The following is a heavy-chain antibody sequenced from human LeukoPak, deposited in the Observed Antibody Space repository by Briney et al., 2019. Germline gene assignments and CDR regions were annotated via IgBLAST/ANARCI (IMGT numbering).Heavy chain of an antibody. D-gene: IGHD3-3*01. V-gene: IGHV3-15*01. J-gene: IGHJ5*02. Sequence: GGSLRLSCAASGFTFSNAWMSCVRQAPGKGLEWVGRIKSKTDGGTTDYAASVKGRFTISRDDSKNTLYLQMNSLKTEDTAVYYCTTESVRFLEGSWGQGTLVTVSS. CDR1: GFTFSNAW. CDR2: IKSKTDGGTT. CDR3: TTESVRFLEGS.